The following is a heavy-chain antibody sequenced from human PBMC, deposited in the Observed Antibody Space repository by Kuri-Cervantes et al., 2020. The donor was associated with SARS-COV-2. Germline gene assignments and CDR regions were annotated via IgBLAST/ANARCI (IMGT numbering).Heavy chain of an antibody. CDR3: TTEGRGLLRGNYFDY. V-gene: IGHV3-15*01. CDR2: IKSKTDGGTT. Sequence: GESLKISCAASGFTFSNAWMSWVRQAPGKGLEWVGRIKSKTDGGTTDYAAPVKGRFTISRDDSKNTLYLQMNSLKTEDTAVYYCTTEGRGLLRGNYFDYWGQRTLVTVSS. J-gene: IGHJ4*02. CDR1: GFTFSNAW. D-gene: IGHD3-22*01.